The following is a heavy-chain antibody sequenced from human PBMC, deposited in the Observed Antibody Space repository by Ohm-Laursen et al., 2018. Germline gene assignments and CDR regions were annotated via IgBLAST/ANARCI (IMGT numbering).Heavy chain of an antibody. V-gene: IGHV1-8*02. CDR1: GYTFTGYY. J-gene: IGHJ6*02. Sequence: ASVKVSCKASGYTFTGYYMHWVRQAPGQGLEWMGWMNPNSGNTGYAQKFQGRVTMTRNTSISTAYMELSSLRSEDTAVYYCARPKEYYDYVWGSYRHYYYGMDVWGQGTTVTVSS. CDR2: MNPNSGNT. D-gene: IGHD3-16*02. CDR3: ARPKEYYDYVWGSYRHYYYGMDV.